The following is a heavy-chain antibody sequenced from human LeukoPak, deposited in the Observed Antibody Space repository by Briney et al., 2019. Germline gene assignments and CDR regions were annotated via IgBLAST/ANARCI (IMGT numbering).Heavy chain of an antibody. CDR1: GGSISSGGYY. D-gene: IGHD3-3*01. CDR2: IYYSGST. CDR3: ARDGTTRGEWLSPLDY. J-gene: IGHJ4*02. V-gene: IGHV4-31*03. Sequence: SSETLSLTCTVSGGSISSGGYYWSWIRQHPGKGLEWIGYIYYSGSTYYNPSLKSRVTISVDTSKNQFSLKLSSVTAVDTAVYYCARDGTTRGEWLSPLDYWGQGTLVTVSS.